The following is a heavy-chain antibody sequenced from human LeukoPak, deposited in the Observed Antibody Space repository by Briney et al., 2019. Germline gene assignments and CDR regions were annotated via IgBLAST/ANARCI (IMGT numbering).Heavy chain of an antibody. V-gene: IGHV3-21*01. CDR3: ARVPGHREYYYDSSGYYPFDY. J-gene: IGHJ4*02. D-gene: IGHD3-22*01. CDR1: GFTFSSYS. Sequence: GGSLRLSCAASGFTFSSYSMNWVRQAPGKGLEWVSSISSSSYIYYADSVKGRFTISRDNAKNSLYLQMNSLRAEDTAVYYCARVPGHREYYYDSSGYYPFDYWGQGTLVTVSS. CDR2: ISSSSYI.